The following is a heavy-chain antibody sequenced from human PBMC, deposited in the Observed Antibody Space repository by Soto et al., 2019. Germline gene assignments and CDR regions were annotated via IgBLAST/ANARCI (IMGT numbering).Heavy chain of an antibody. V-gene: IGHV5-51*01. Sequence: GESLKISCKGSGYSFPTYWLAWVRQMPGKGLEWMGIIYPGDSDARYSPSFQGQVTMSADKSINTAYLQWSSLKASDTAMYFCARHSGIHHYYDNSGSADALDIWGQGTMVTVSS. CDR1: GYSFPTYW. D-gene: IGHD3-22*01. CDR2: IYPGDSDA. CDR3: ARHSGIHHYYDNSGSADALDI. J-gene: IGHJ3*02.